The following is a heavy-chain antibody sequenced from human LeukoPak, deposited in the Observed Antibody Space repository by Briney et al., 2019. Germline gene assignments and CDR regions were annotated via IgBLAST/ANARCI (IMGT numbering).Heavy chain of an antibody. Sequence: QTGGSLRLSCVASGFTFNTYTMSWVRQAPGRGLEWVSAITENGGSTFYGESVRGRFTISRDNSNNILYLQMSSLRAEDTALYYCAKNGGRSSQYGFDVWGQGTTVTVSS. CDR3: AKNGGRSSQYGFDV. V-gene: IGHV3-23*01. D-gene: IGHD2-8*01. CDR2: ITENGGST. J-gene: IGHJ6*02. CDR1: GFTFNTYT.